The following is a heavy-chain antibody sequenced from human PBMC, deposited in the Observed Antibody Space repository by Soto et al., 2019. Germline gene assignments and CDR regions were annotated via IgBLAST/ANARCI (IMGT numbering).Heavy chain of an antibody. J-gene: IGHJ3*02. Sequence: PSETLSLTCTVSGGSIXSYYWSWIRQPPGKGLEWIGYIYYSGSTNYNPSLKSRVTISVDTSKNQFSLKLSSVTAADTAVYYCARGADIVVVPAAPGAFDIWGQGTMVTVSS. CDR1: GGSIXSYY. V-gene: IGHV4-59*01. CDR2: IYYSGST. D-gene: IGHD2-2*01. CDR3: ARGADIVVVPAAPGAFDI.